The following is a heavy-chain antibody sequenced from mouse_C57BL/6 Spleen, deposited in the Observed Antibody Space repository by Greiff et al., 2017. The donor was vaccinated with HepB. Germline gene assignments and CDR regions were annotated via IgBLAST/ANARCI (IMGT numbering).Heavy chain of an antibody. CDR2: INPNNGGT. D-gene: IGHD1-1*01. CDR3: APLDWDGSSYFDY. J-gene: IGHJ2*01. CDR1: GYTFTDYY. Sequence: EVMLQQSGPELVKPGASVKISCKASGYTFTDYYMNWVKQSHGKSLEWIGDINPNNGGTSYNQKFKGKATLTVDKSSSTAYMELRSLTSEDSAVYYCAPLDWDGSSYFDYWGQGTTLTVSS. V-gene: IGHV1-26*01.